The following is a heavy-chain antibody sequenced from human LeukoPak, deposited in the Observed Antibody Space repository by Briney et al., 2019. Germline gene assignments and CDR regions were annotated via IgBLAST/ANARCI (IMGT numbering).Heavy chain of an antibody. CDR2: IIPIFGTA. CDR1: GGTFSSYA. V-gene: IGHV1-69*05. J-gene: IGHJ6*03. D-gene: IGHD2-2*03. CDR3: ARDRLDIVPSGYYYYYYMDV. Sequence: ASVKVSCKASGGTFSSYAISWVRQAPGQGLEWMGGIIPIFGTANYAQKFQGRATITTDESTSTAYMELSSLRSEDTAVYYCARDRLDIVPSGYYYYYYMDVWGKGTTVTVSS.